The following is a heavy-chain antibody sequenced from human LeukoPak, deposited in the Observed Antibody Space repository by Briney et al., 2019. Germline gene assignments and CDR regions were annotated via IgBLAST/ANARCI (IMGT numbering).Heavy chain of an antibody. CDR2: IIPIFGTA. Sequence: ASVKVSCKASGGTFSSYAISWVRQAPGQGLEWMGGIIPIFGTANYAQKFQGRVTITTDESTSTAYMELSSLRSEDTAVYYCARVTMATIPRTGYGMDVWGQGTTVTVSS. D-gene: IGHD5-24*01. V-gene: IGHV1-69*05. CDR1: GGTFSSYA. J-gene: IGHJ6*02. CDR3: ARVTMATIPRTGYGMDV.